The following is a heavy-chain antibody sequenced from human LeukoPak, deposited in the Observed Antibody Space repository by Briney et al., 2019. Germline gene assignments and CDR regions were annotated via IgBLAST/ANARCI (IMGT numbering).Heavy chain of an antibody. Sequence: ASVKVSCKASGYTFTGYYMHWVRQAPGQGLEYMGWINPNSGDTNHAQNFQGRVTLTRDTSISTAYMELSSLRSDDSALYYCAGGYCSGGTCRQGFDYWGQGTLVTVSS. CDR2: INPNSGDT. CDR1: GYTFTGYY. V-gene: IGHV1-2*02. CDR3: AGGYCSGGTCRQGFDY. J-gene: IGHJ4*02. D-gene: IGHD2-15*01.